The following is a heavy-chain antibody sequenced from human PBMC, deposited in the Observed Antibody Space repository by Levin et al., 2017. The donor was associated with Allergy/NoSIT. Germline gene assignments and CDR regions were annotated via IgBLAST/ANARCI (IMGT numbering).Heavy chain of an antibody. CDR2: ISGSGGSA. V-gene: IGHV3-23*01. CDR1: GFTFSSYA. J-gene: IGHJ4*02. Sequence: GGSLRLSCAASGFTFSSYAMSWVRQAPGKGLEWVSAISGSGGSAYYADSVKGRFTISRDNSKNTLYLQMNSLRAEDTAVYYCAKMFGSGWTIDYWGQGTLVTVSS. CDR3: AKMFGSGWTIDY. D-gene: IGHD6-19*01.